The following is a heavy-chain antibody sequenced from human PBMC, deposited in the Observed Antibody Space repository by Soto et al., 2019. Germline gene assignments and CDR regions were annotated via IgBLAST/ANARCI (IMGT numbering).Heavy chain of an antibody. V-gene: IGHV2-5*02. D-gene: IGHD1-1*01. CDR3: AHRLSGSSWNGGYFDY. J-gene: IGHJ4*02. CDR1: GFSLTARPMG. CDR2: IYWDDDK. Sequence: QITLKESGPTLVKPTQTLTLTCTFSGFSLTARPMGVGWVRQPPGKALEWLAVIYWDDDKRYSPSLKNRLTITKDTAGTQVVLTMTDMGLVDTATYYCAHRLSGSSWNGGYFDYWGQGALVTVSS.